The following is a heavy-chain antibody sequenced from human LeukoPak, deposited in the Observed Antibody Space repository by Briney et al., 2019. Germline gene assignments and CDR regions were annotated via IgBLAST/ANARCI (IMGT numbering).Heavy chain of an antibody. CDR3: ARDISVRGVIIRVSYGMDV. V-gene: IGHV3-21*01. D-gene: IGHD3-10*01. J-gene: IGHJ6*02. CDR1: GFTFSSYS. Sequence: KPGGSLRLSCAASGFTFSSYSMNWVRQAPGKGLEWVSSISSSSSYIYYADSVKGRFTISRDNAKNSLYLQMNSLRAEDTAVYYCARDISVRGVIIRVSYGMDVWGQGTTVTVSS. CDR2: ISSSSSYI.